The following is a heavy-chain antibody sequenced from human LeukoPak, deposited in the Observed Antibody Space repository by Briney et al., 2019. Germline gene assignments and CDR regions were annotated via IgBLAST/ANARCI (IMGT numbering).Heavy chain of an antibody. D-gene: IGHD3-10*01. V-gene: IGHV3-49*04. CDR2: IRSKAYGGTT. CDR1: GFTFGDYA. CDR3: TREMPYGSGSYSFDY. J-gene: IGHJ4*02. Sequence: GGSLRLSCTASGFTFGDYAMSWVRQAPGKGLEWVGFIRSKAYGGTTEYAASVKGSFTISRDDSKSIAYLQMNSLKTEDTAVYYCTREMPYGSGSYSFDYWGQGTLVTVSS.